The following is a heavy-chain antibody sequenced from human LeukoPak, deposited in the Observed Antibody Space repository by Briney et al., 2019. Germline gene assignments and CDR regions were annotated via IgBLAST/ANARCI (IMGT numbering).Heavy chain of an antibody. CDR1: GFAFSAYA. D-gene: IGHD6-19*01. CDR2: ISGSISGSGGST. V-gene: IGHV3-23*01. J-gene: IGHJ4*02. Sequence: GASLRLSCAASGFAFSAYAMGWVRQAPGKGLEWVSAISGSISGSGGSTYYADSVKGRFTISRDNSKNTLFLQLNSLRAEDTAVYYCAKEGIAVASFDYWGQGTLVTVSS. CDR3: AKEGIAVASFDY.